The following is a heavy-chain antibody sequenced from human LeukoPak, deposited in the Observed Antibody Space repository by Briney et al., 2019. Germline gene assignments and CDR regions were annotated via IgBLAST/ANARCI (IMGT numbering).Heavy chain of an antibody. J-gene: IGHJ3*02. CDR2: IVSGGTT. D-gene: IGHD1-26*01. Sequence: GGSLRVSCAASGLTVSSNYMSWVRQAPGKGPEWVSIIVSGGTTYCTDSVKGRFTISRDNSKNTLYLQMNSLRAEDTALYYCARTIVGAAHDAFDIWGLGTMDTVSS. CDR1: GLTVSSNY. CDR3: ARTIVGAAHDAFDI. V-gene: IGHV3-66*01.